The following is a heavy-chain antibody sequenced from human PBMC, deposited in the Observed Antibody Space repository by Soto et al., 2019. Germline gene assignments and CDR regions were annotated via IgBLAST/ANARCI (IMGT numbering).Heavy chain of an antibody. J-gene: IGHJ6*02. Sequence: PGGSLRLSCAASGFTFSSYGMHWVRQAPGKGLEWVAVIWYDGSNKYYADSVKGRFTISRDNSKNTLYLQMNSLRAEDTAVYYCARDPCSGGSCYPQTGMDVWGQGTTVTVSS. CDR3: ARDPCSGGSCYPQTGMDV. D-gene: IGHD2-15*01. V-gene: IGHV3-33*01. CDR1: GFTFSSYG. CDR2: IWYDGSNK.